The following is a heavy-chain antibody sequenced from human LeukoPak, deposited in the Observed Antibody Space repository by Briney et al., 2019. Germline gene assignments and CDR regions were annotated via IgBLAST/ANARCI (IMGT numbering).Heavy chain of an antibody. CDR3: ARGPNGYDSPDY. CDR1: GGSISTYY. V-gene: IGHV4-59*01. CDR2: IYYSGST. J-gene: IGHJ4*02. D-gene: IGHD5-12*01. Sequence: SETLSLTCTVSGGSISTYYWSRIRQPPGKGLEWIGYIYYSGSTNYNPSLKSRVTISVDTSKNQFSLKLSFVTAADTAVYYCARGPNGYDSPDYWGQGTLVTVSS.